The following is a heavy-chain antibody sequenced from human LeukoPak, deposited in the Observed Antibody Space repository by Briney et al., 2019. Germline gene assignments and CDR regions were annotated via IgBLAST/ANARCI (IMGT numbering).Heavy chain of an antibody. Sequence: PGGSLRLSCEASGFTFSSYAIRWVRQAPGTGLEWVSSIPGSGGATYYADSVRGRFSISRDSSKNTVYLQMNSLRDEDTAVYYCAKQYINYFDYWGQGTLVTVSS. D-gene: IGHD1-1*01. CDR3: AKQYINYFDY. CDR1: GFTFSSYA. V-gene: IGHV3-23*01. CDR2: IPGSGGAT. J-gene: IGHJ4*02.